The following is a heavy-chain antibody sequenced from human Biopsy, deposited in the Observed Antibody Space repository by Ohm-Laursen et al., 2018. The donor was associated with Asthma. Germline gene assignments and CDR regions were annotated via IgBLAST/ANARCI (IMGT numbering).Heavy chain of an antibody. V-gene: IGHV1-69*13. D-gene: IGHD3-16*01. CDR1: EGTFRTYA. J-gene: IGHJ6*02. CDR3: ARVDAIMISGDFYFYSGFDL. Sequence: GASVKVSCKASEGTFRTYAFNWVRQAPGQGLEWMGGIIPMYGVPKVAQKFQGRVTITADESTSTAYMEMSSLRSEDTAVYYCARVDAIMISGDFYFYSGFDLWGQGTTVRVSS. CDR2: IIPMYGVP.